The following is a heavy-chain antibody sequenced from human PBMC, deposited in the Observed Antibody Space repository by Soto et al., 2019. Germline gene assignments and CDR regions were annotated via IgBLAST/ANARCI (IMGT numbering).Heavy chain of an antibody. V-gene: IGHV1-69*05. J-gene: IGHJ6*02. CDR2: IIPIFGTA. CDR3: AGGAYDFCSGAGGGMDG. CDR1: GGTFSSYA. Sequence: QVQLVQSGAEVKKPGSSVKVSCKASGGTFSSYAISWVRQAPGQGLEWVGGIIPIFGTANYARKFQGRVSISSGEATRAAYMELGSRRSDETAVYYCAGGAYDFCSGAGGGMDGCGQGTTVAVSS. D-gene: IGHD3-3*01.